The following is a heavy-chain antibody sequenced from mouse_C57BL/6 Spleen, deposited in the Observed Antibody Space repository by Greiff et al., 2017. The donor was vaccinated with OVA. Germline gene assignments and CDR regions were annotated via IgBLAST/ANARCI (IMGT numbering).Heavy chain of an antibody. D-gene: IGHD2-1*01. Sequence: VKLVESGAELARPGASVKLSCKASGYTFTSYGISWVKQRTGQGLEWIGEIYPRSGNTYYNEKFKGKATLTADKSSSTAYLELRSLTSEDSAVYFCARGDGNYRYAMDYWGQGTTVTVSS. V-gene: IGHV1-81*01. CDR3: ARGDGNYRYAMDY. CDR2: IYPRSGNT. CDR1: GYTFTSYG. J-gene: IGHJ4*01.